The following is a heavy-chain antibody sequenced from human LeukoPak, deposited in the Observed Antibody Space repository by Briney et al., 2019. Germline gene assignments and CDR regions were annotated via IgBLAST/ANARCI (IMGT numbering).Heavy chain of an antibody. J-gene: IGHJ4*02. V-gene: IGHV4-34*01. Sequence: SETLSLTCTVSGGSISSYYWSWIRQPPGKGLEWIGEINHSGSTNYNPSLKSRVTISVDTSKNQFSLKLSSVTAADTAVYYCARRSYYYGSGYWGQGTLVTVSS. CDR1: GGSISSYY. D-gene: IGHD3-10*01. CDR2: INHSGST. CDR3: ARRSYYYGSGY.